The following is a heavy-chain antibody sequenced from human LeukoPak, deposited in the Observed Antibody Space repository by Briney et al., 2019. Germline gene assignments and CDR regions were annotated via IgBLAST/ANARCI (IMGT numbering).Heavy chain of an antibody. Sequence: GRSLRLSCAASGFTFDDYAMHWVRHAPGKGLEWVSGISWNRGSIGYADSVKGRFTISRDNAKSSLYLQMNSPRAEDTALYYCEKDIFTGIAVAGIFDHWGQGALVTVSS. J-gene: IGHJ4*02. CDR1: GFTFDDYA. CDR3: EKDIFTGIAVAGIFDH. D-gene: IGHD6-19*01. CDR2: ISWNRGSI. V-gene: IGHV3-9*01.